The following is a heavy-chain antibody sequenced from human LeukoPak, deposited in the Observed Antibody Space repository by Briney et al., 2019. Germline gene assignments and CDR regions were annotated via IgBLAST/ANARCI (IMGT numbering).Heavy chain of an antibody. J-gene: IGHJ6*02. Sequence: GGSLRLSCAASGFTFSSYSMNWVRQAPGKGLEWVSSISSSSSYIHYVDSVKGRFSISRDNAKKSLYLQMNSLRAEDTAVYYCARDKGMDVWGQGTTVTVSS. CDR3: ARDKGMDV. V-gene: IGHV3-21*04. CDR1: GFTFSSYS. CDR2: ISSSSSYI.